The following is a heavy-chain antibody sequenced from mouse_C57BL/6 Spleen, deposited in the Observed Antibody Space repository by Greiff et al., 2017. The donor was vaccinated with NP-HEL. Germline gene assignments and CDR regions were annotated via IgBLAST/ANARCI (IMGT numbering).Heavy chain of an antibody. CDR2: IYPRSGNT. Sequence: QVQLKESGAELARPGASVKLSCKASGYTFTSYGISWVKQRTGQGLEWIGEIYPRSGNTYYNEKFKGKATLTADKSSSTAYMELRSLTSEDSAVYFCAREGDWVFDYWGQGTTLTVSS. CDR1: GYTFTSYG. J-gene: IGHJ2*01. D-gene: IGHD4-1*01. V-gene: IGHV1-81*01. CDR3: AREGDWVFDY.